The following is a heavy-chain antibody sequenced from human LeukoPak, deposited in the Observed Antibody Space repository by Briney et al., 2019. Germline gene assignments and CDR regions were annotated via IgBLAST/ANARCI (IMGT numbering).Heavy chain of an antibody. Sequence: SETLSLTCAVYGGSFSGYYWSWTRQPPGKGLEWIGEINHSGSTNYNPSLKSRVTISVDTSKNQFSLKLSSVTAADTAVYYCARGGGYSSGWYGYWGQGTLVTVSS. CDR1: GGSFSGYY. CDR3: ARGGGYSSGWYGY. J-gene: IGHJ4*02. D-gene: IGHD6-19*01. V-gene: IGHV4-34*01. CDR2: INHSGST.